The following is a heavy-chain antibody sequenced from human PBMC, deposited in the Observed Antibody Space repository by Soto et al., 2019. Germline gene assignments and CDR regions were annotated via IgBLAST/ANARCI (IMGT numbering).Heavy chain of an antibody. D-gene: IGHD3-3*01. Sequence: SVKVSCKASGYTFTSYDINWVRQATGQGLEWMGWMNPNSGNTGYAQKFQGRVTMTRNTSISTAYMELSSLRSEDTAVYYCASQGGTYYDFWSGYSAHDGYYYYGMDVWGQGTTVTVSS. CDR2: MNPNSGNT. CDR1: GYTFTSYD. V-gene: IGHV1-8*01. J-gene: IGHJ6*02. CDR3: ASQGGTYYDFWSGYSAHDGYYYYGMDV.